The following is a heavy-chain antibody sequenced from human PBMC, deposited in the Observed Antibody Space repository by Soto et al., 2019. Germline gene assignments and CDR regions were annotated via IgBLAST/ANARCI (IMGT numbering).Heavy chain of an antibody. V-gene: IGHV3-74*03. D-gene: IGHD3-10*01. J-gene: IGHJ6*04. CDR1: GFTLSGRS. CDR3: ARGWFGPDV. Sequence: EVQLVESGGGLVQPGGSLRLSCAASGFTLSGRSMHWVRQAPGKGLVWVSGIDNAGTDSTYADSVNGRFTSSRDNAKNMLYLQMNSMRVEASAVYYCARGWFGPDVWGKGTTVTVSS. CDR2: IDNAGTDS.